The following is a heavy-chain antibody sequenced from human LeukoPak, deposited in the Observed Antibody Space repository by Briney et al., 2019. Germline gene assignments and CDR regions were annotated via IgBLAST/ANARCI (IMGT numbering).Heavy chain of an antibody. CDR1: GGSISSYY. Sequence: SETLSLTCTVSGGSISSYYWSWIRQPPGKGLEWIGYIYYSGSTNYNPSLKSRVTISVDTSKNQFSLKLSSVTAADTAVYYCARASPYDYGVPNNAFDIWGQGTIATVSS. V-gene: IGHV4-59*01. J-gene: IGHJ3*02. CDR2: IYYSGST. CDR3: ARASPYDYGVPNNAFDI. D-gene: IGHD4-17*01.